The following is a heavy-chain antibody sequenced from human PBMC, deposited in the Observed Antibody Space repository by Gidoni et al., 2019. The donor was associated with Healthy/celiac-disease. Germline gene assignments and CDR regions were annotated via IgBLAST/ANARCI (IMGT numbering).Heavy chain of an antibody. CDR1: GGSISSGGYY. J-gene: IGHJ4*02. CDR3: ARDGVGAIFDY. V-gene: IGHV4-31*03. Sequence: QVQLQESGPGLVKPSQTLSLTCTVSGGSISSGGYYWSWIRQHPGKGLDWIGYLYYSGSTYYIPSLKSRVTISVDTSNTHFSLKLISVTAADTVVYYCARDGVGAIFDYWGQGTLVTVSS. CDR2: LYYSGST. D-gene: IGHD1-26*01.